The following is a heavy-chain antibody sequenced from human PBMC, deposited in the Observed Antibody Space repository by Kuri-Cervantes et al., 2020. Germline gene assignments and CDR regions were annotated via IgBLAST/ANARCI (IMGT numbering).Heavy chain of an antibody. D-gene: IGHD3-16*02. J-gene: IGHJ4*02. CDR1: EFTFDGYV. CDR3: ARDGVQGVIHSVYDYIWGSYRYTGFYDY. CDR2: INWNGGST. V-gene: IGHV3-20*04. Sequence: GSLRLSCAASEFTFDGYVMSGVRQATGKGLEWVCGINWNGGSTGYADSVKGRFTISRDNAKNSLYLQMNSLSAEDTVVYYCARDGVQGVIHSVYDYIWGSYRYTGFYDYWGQGTLVTVSS.